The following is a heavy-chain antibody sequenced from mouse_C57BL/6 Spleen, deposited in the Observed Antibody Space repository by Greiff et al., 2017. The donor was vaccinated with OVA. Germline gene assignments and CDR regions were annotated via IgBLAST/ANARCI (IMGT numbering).Heavy chain of an antibody. CDR3: AVIYYGSSYYAMDY. D-gene: IGHD1-1*01. CDR2: FHPYNDDT. J-gene: IGHJ4*01. Sequence: VQLQQSGAELVKPGASVTMSCKASGYTFTTYPIEWMKQNHGKSLEWIGNFHPYNDDTKYNEKFKGKATLTVEKSSSTVYLELSRLTSDDSAVYYCAVIYYGSSYYAMDYWGQGTSVTVSS. CDR1: GYTFTTYP. V-gene: IGHV1-47*01.